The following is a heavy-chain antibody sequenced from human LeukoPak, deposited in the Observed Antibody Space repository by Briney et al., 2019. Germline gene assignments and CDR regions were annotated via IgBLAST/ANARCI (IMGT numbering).Heavy chain of an antibody. Sequence: GGSLRLSCAASGFTLSDYYMSWFRLAPGKGLEWGSYSSSSGSTIYYADSVKGRFAISRDNAKNSLYLQMNSLRAEDTAVYYCARRRDFIDYWGQGTLVTVSS. CDR2: SSSSGSTI. J-gene: IGHJ4*02. CDR3: ARRRDFIDY. D-gene: IGHD3/OR15-3a*01. V-gene: IGHV3-11*01. CDR1: GFTLSDYY.